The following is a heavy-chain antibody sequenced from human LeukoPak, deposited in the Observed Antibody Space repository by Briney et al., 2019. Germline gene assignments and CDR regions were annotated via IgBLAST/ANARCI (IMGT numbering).Heavy chain of an antibody. CDR3: AKAAAYGSGSYNFDY. D-gene: IGHD3-10*01. V-gene: IGHV3-23*01. J-gene: IGHJ4*02. Sequence: PGGSLRLSCAASGFTFSSYEMNWVRQAPGKGLEWVSAISGSGGSTYYADSVKGRFTISRDNSKNTLYLQMNSLRAEDTAVYYCAKAAAYGSGSYNFDYWGQGTLVTVSS. CDR2: ISGSGGST. CDR1: GFTFSSYE.